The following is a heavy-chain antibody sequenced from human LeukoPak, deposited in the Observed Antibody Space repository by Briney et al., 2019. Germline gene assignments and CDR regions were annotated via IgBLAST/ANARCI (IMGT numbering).Heavy chain of an antibody. CDR3: ARRAQYSSGWYDAFDI. CDR1: GGSISSSY. J-gene: IGHJ3*02. V-gene: IGHV4-59*08. CDR2: IYSSGST. D-gene: IGHD6-19*01. Sequence: KASETLSLTCTVSGGSISSSYWSWIRQAPGKGLEWIGYIYSSGSTNYNPSLKSRVTISVDTSKNQFSLKLSSVTAADTAVYYCARRAQYSSGWYDAFDIWGQGTMVTVSS.